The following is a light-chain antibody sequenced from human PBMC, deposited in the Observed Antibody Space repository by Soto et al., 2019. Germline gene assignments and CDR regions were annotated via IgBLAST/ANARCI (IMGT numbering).Light chain of an antibody. CDR1: QSLIRY. V-gene: IGKV3-11*01. Sequence: EIVLTQSPATLSLSPGERATLSCRASQSLIRYLAWYQHKPGQAPRLLIYDASSRATGIPARFSGSGSVTDFTLSIASLEPEDSAVYYCQHRSNSWTFGQGTKVEIK. CDR3: QHRSNSWT. CDR2: DAS. J-gene: IGKJ1*01.